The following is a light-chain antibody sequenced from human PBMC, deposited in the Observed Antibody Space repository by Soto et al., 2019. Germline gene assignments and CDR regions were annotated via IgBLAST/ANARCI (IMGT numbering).Light chain of an antibody. CDR1: SGHSTYA. CDR3: QTWGTAIHDVV. CDR2: VNSDGSH. V-gene: IGLV4-69*01. Sequence: QPVLTQSPSASASLGASVKLTCTLSSGHSTYAIAWHQQQPEKGPRYLMKVNSDGSHSRGDGIPDRFSGSSSEAERHLTISSLQSEDEADYYCQTWGTAIHDVVFGGGTKLTVL. J-gene: IGLJ2*01.